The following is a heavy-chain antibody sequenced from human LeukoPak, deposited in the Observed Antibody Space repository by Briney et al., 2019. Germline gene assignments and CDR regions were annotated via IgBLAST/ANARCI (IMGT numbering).Heavy chain of an antibody. CDR1: GGSISSSSYY. J-gene: IGHJ4*02. Sequence: SETLSLTCTVSGGSISSSSYYWGWIRQPPGKGLEWIGSIYYSGSTYYNPSLKSRVTISVDRTKNQFSLKLSSVTAADTAVYFCARGSDYGGHGGDYWGQGTLVTVSS. CDR3: ARGSDYGGHGGDY. V-gene: IGHV4-39*07. D-gene: IGHD4-23*01. CDR2: IYYSGST.